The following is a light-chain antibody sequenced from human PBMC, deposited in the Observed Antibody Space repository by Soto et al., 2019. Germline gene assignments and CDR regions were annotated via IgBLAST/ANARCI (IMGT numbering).Light chain of an antibody. CDR1: SGDIGAYNY. Sequence: QSVLTQPRSVSGSPGQSVTFSCTGTSGDIGAYNYVSWYQFHPGKAPKMIIYDVNKRPSGVPDRFSGSKSGNTASLTISWLQAEYEAGYYCCSYAHTSRVFGGGTQLTVL. CDR2: DVN. CDR3: CSYAHTSRV. V-gene: IGLV2-11*01. J-gene: IGLJ3*02.